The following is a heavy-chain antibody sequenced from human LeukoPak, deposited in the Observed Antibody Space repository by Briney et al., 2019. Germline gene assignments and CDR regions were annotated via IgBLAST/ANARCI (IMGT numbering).Heavy chain of an antibody. D-gene: IGHD2-15*01. V-gene: IGHV3-23*01. CDR1: GFTFSDCA. J-gene: IGHJ6*02. Sequence: GGSLRLSCAASGFTFSDCAMMGVRQARGRGGEAVASIGSEDNKHYSVSVRGRFAISRDNSKNPLFLQLSSLSAEDTALYYCAQDLPYSVAMDVWGQGTTVTVSS. CDR2: IGSEDNK. CDR3: AQDLPYSVAMDV.